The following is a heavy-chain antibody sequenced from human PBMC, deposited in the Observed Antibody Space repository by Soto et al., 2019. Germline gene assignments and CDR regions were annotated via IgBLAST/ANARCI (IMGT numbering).Heavy chain of an antibody. J-gene: IGHJ4*02. D-gene: IGHD2-21*02. CDR1: GYTFTGYY. Sequence: ASVEVSCKXSGYTFTGYYMHWVRQAPGQGLEWMGWINPNSGDTKYAQKFRGRVTMTRDTSITTAYMDLKMLTSDDTAVYYCARQLAYCGGDCFTEPVDYWGQGTLVTVSS. CDR2: INPNSGDT. V-gene: IGHV1-2*02. CDR3: ARQLAYCGGDCFTEPVDY.